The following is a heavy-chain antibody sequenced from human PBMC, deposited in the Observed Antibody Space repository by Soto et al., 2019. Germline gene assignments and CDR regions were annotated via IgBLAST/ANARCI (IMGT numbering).Heavy chain of an antibody. Sequence: ASETLSLTCAVYGGSFSGYYWSWIRQPPGKGLEWIGEINHSGSTNYNPSLKSRVTISVDTSKNQFSLKLSSVTAADTAVYYCARGLYYDFWSGYSNWFDPWGQGTLVTVSS. CDR3: ARGLYYDFWSGYSNWFDP. CDR1: GGSFSGYY. J-gene: IGHJ5*02. V-gene: IGHV4-34*01. D-gene: IGHD3-3*01. CDR2: INHSGST.